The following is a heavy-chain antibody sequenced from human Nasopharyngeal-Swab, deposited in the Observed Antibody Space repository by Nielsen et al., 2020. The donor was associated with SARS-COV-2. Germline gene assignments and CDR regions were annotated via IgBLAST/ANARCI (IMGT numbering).Heavy chain of an antibody. V-gene: IGHV4-34*01. CDR2: INHSGST. CDR3: ARGFGMVVTARYFDL. Sequence: SQTLSLTCAVYGGSFSGYYWSWIRQPPGKGLEWNGEINHSGSTNYNPSLKSRVTISVDTSKNQFSLKLSSVTAADTAVYYCARGFGMVVTARYFDLWGRGTLVTVSS. J-gene: IGHJ2*01. D-gene: IGHD2-21*02. CDR1: GGSFSGYY.